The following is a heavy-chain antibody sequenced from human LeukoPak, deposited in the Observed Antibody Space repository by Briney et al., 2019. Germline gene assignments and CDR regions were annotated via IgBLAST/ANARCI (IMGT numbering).Heavy chain of an antibody. D-gene: IGHD6-19*01. CDR1: GFTFSDYW. Sequence: GGSLRLSYAVSGFTFSDYWMTWVRQAPGKGLEWVANIRQDASEKYYVDSVKGRYTISRDNAKNSLYLQINTLRAEDTAVYYCARNRGSDWPIDCWGQGTLVTVSS. CDR3: ARNRGSDWPIDC. V-gene: IGHV3-7*03. CDR2: IRQDASEK. J-gene: IGHJ4*02.